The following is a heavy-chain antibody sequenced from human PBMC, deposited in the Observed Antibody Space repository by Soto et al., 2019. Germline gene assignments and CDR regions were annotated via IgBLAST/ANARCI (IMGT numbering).Heavy chain of an antibody. J-gene: IGHJ3*02. V-gene: IGHV4-31*03. CDR3: ARQPVVVANSGAFDI. Sequence: QVQLQESGPGLVKPSQTLSLTCSVSGDSISGAGYYWAWIRQHPGKGLEWIAYIYYSDTIFYSGTTYYNPSLESRVTISVDTSKNQFSLNLRSVTAADTAVYYCARQPVVVANSGAFDIWGQGTMATVSS. CDR2: IYYSDTIFYSGTT. CDR1: GDSISGAGYY. D-gene: IGHD2-15*01.